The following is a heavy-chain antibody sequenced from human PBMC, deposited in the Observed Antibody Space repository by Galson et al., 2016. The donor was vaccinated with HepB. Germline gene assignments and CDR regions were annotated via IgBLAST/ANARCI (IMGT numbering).Heavy chain of an antibody. J-gene: IGHJ4*02. CDR3: AKEWVDYGHIPFDY. CDR1: GFIFSRNA. D-gene: IGHD4-17*01. CDR2: ITSSGGST. V-gene: IGHV3-23*01. Sequence: SLRLSCAASGFIFSRNAMSWVRQAPGKGLEWVSAITSSGGSTYYADSVKGRFTISRDNSKNMVYLQMNSLRADDTATYYCAKEWVDYGHIPFDYRGQGTLVTVSS.